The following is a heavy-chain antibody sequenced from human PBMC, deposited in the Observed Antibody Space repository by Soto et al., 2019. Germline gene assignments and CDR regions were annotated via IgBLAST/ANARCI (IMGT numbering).Heavy chain of an antibody. CDR3: ARDARRDVTSFLNY. V-gene: IGHV3-48*02. Sequence: EVQLVGSGGGLVQPGGSLRLSCVASGFTLSSYSKNWVRQAPGKGLEWVAYISSSSNIIYYADSVKGRFTISRDNVKNSVDLQKNSLRDEDTAVYNCARDARRDVTSFLNYWGQGILVTVSS. CDR1: GFTLSSYS. D-gene: IGHD2-21*02. J-gene: IGHJ4*02. CDR2: ISSSSNII.